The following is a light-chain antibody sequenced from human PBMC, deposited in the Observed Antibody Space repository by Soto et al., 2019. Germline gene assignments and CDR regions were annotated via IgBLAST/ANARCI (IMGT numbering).Light chain of an antibody. Sequence: QSVLTQPPSASGTPGQTVTISCSGSSSTIGSNYVYWYQQLPGTAPRLMIYDVNKRPSGVPDRFSGSKSGNTASLTISGLQADDEADYYCCSYAGSHTVYVFGRGTKVTV. CDR1: SSTIGSNY. CDR2: DVN. V-gene: IGLV1-47*02. CDR3: CSYAGSHTVYV. J-gene: IGLJ1*01.